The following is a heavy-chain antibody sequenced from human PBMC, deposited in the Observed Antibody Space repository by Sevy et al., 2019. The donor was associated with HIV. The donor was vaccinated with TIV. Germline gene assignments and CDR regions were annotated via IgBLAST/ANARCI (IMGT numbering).Heavy chain of an antibody. D-gene: IGHD3-22*01. V-gene: IGHV3-9*01. J-gene: IGHJ4*02. CDR1: GFTFDDYA. Sequence: GGSPRLSCAASGFTFDDYAMHWVRQGPGKGLEWVSGISWNSGSIGYADSVKGRFTISRDNAKNSLYLQMNSLRAEDTALYYCAKDRDYYDSSGFYFDYWGQGTLVTVSS. CDR2: ISWNSGSI. CDR3: AKDRDYYDSSGFYFDY.